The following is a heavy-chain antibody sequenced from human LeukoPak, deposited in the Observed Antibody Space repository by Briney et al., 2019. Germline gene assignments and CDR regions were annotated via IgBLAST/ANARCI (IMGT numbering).Heavy chain of an antibody. V-gene: IGHV4-59*01. CDR2: VHYTGST. Sequence: PSETLSLTCTVSDGSISSYYWSWIRQPPGKGLEGIGFVHYTGSTNYNPSLKSRVTTSIDTSRNQFSLKVKSVTLADTAVYYCARVGSSSYWYFDLWGRGTLVTVSS. CDR3: ARVGSSSYWYFDL. CDR1: DGSISSYY. J-gene: IGHJ2*01. D-gene: IGHD1-26*01.